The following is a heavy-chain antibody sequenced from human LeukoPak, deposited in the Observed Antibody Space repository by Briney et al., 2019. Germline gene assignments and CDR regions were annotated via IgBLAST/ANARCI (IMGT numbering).Heavy chain of an antibody. D-gene: IGHD3-3*01. V-gene: IGHV3-30-3*01. Sequence: GGSLRLSCAASGFTFSGYPIHWVRQAPGKGLEWVAVISYDGSNKYYADSVKGRFTISRDNSKNTLYLQMNSLRAEDTAVYYCARSSYDFWSGPVSSYYYYGMDVWGQGTTVTVSS. CDR1: GFTFSGYP. J-gene: IGHJ6*02. CDR2: ISYDGSNK. CDR3: ARSSYDFWSGPVSSYYYYGMDV.